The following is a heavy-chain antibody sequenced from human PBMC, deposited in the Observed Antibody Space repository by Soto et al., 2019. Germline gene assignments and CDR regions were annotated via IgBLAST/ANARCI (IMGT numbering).Heavy chain of an antibody. CDR3: ARDFARRTFGGVIGY. Sequence: QVQLVESGGGVVQPGRSLRLSCAASGFTFSSYGMHWVRQAPGKGLEWVAVIWYDGSNKYYADSVKGRFTISRDNSKNTLYLQMNSLRAEDTAVYYCARDFARRTFGGVIGYWGQGTLVTVSS. CDR2: IWYDGSNK. CDR1: GFTFSSYG. D-gene: IGHD3-16*02. J-gene: IGHJ4*02. V-gene: IGHV3-33*01.